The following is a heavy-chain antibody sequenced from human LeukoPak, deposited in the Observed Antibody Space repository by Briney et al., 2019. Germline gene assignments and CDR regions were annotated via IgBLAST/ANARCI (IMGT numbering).Heavy chain of an antibody. CDR3: ARRMFSGSYPHFDY. J-gene: IGHJ4*02. Sequence: GESLKISCKGSGYSFTSHWIGWVRQMPGKGLEWMGIIYPGDSDTRYSPSFQGQVTISVDKSIRTAYLQWSSLKASDTAMYYCARRMFSGSYPHFDYWGQGTLVTVSS. CDR2: IYPGDSDT. D-gene: IGHD1-26*01. CDR1: GYSFTSHW. V-gene: IGHV5-51*01.